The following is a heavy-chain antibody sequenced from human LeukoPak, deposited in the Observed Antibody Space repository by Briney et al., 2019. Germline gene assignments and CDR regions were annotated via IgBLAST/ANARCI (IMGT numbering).Heavy chain of an antibody. V-gene: IGHV3-7*01. CDR3: ARDPAFGAVDY. CDR2: LNEDGSGA. Sequence: GGSLRLSCAASGFTFSRSWMSWVRQAPGKGVEWVADLNEDGSGAHHVDSVKGRFTVSRDNAKSSVYLQMNSLRVEDTAVYYCARDPAFGAVDYWGQGTLVTVSS. CDR1: GFTFSRSW. J-gene: IGHJ4*02. D-gene: IGHD3-10*01.